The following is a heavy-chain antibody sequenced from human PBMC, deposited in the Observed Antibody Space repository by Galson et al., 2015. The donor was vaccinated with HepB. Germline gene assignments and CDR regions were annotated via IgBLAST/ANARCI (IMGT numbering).Heavy chain of an antibody. J-gene: IGHJ4*02. CDR3: ARDGLRGYWFDY. V-gene: IGHV3-21*01. CDR1: GFTFSSYS. Sequence: SLRLSCAASGFTFSSYSMNWVRQAPGKGLEWVSSISSSSSYIYYADSVKGRFTISRDNAKNSLYLQMNSLRAEDTAVYYCARDGLRGYWFDYWGQGTLVTVSS. D-gene: IGHD2-8*02. CDR2: ISSSSSYI.